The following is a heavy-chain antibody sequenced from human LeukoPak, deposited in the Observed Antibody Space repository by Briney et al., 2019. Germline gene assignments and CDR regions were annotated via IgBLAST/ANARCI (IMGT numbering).Heavy chain of an antibody. D-gene: IGHD2-15*01. Sequence: SQTLSLTCAISGDSVSSNSVSWNWIRQSPSRGLEWLGRTYYRSKWYSDYAVSVKSRIGINPDTSNNQFSLHLDSVTPEDTAVYYCARDLLSVGRHIIDYWGQGTLVTVSS. V-gene: IGHV6-1*01. CDR2: TYYRSKWYS. CDR1: GDSVSSNSVS. J-gene: IGHJ4*02. CDR3: ARDLLSVGRHIIDY.